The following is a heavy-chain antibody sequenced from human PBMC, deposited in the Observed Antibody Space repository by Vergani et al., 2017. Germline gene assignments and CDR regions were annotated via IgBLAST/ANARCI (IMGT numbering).Heavy chain of an antibody. J-gene: IGHJ4*02. D-gene: IGHD2-15*01. Sequence: QVQLQESGPGLVKPSQTLSLTCTVSGGPISSGSYYWSWIRQPAGKGLEWIGRIYTSGSTNYNPSLKSRVTISVDTSKNQFSLKLSSVTAADTAVYYCARDLCSGGSCTDYWGQGTLVTVSS. CDR1: GGPISSGSYY. CDR3: ARDLCSGGSCTDY. V-gene: IGHV4-61*02. CDR2: IYTSGST.